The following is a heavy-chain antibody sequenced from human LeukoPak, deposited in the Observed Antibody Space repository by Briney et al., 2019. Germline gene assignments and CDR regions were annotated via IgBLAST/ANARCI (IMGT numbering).Heavy chain of an antibody. Sequence: SETLSLTCTVSGDSISSYYWSWIRQPPGKGLEWIGYIYYSGSTNYNPSLKSRVTISVDTSKNQFSLKLSSVTAADTAVYYCARALGEGEFDYWGQGTLVTVSS. D-gene: IGHD3-10*01. J-gene: IGHJ4*02. CDR3: ARALGEGEFDY. V-gene: IGHV4-59*01. CDR2: IYYSGST. CDR1: GDSISSYY.